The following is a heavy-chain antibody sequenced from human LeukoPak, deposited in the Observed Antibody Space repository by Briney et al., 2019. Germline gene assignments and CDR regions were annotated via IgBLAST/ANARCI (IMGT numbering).Heavy chain of an antibody. CDR1: GYTFTSYA. CDR2: INAGNGNT. J-gene: IGHJ4*02. CDR3: ARDRGSGWHEDY. D-gene: IGHD6-19*01. Sequence: ASVKVSCKASGYTFTSYAMHWVRQAPGQRLEWMGWINAGNGNTKYSQKFQGRVTITRDTSASTAYMGLSSLRSEDTAVYYCARDRGSGWHEDYWGQGTLVTVSS. V-gene: IGHV1-3*01.